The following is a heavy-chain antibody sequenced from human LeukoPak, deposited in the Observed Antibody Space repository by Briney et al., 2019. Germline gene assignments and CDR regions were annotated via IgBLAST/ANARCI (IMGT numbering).Heavy chain of an antibody. CDR2: IYYSGST. D-gene: IGHD3-22*01. J-gene: IGHJ3*02. V-gene: IGHV4-39*01. CDR3: ATINYYDSSGYRFSAFDI. CDR1: GGSFSSYY. Sequence: SETLSLTCAVYGGSFSSYYWGWIRQPPGKGLEWIGSIYYSGSTYYNPSLKSRVTISVDTSKNQFSLKLSSVTAADTAVYYCATINYYDSSGYRFSAFDIWGQGTMVTVSS.